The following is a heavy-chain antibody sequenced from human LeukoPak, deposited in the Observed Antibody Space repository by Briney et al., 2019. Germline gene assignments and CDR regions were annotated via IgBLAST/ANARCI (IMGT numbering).Heavy chain of an antibody. Sequence: LXLSXXAXGFTFXXYAMSWVRQAPGKXLEWVSAISGSGGSTYYADSVKGRFTISRDNSKNTLYLQMNSLRAEDTAVYYCARQPIVVVPAAMPAFFDYWGQGTLVTVSS. D-gene: IGHD2-2*01. CDR3: ARQPIVVVPAAMPAFFDY. V-gene: IGHV3-23*01. CDR2: ISGSGGST. J-gene: IGHJ4*02. CDR1: GFTFXXYA.